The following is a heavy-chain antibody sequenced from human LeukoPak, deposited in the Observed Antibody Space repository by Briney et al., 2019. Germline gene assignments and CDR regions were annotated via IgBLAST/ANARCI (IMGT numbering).Heavy chain of an antibody. V-gene: IGHV1-18*01. Sequence: ASVKVSCKASGYTFTSYGISWVRQAPGQGLEWMGWISAYNGNTNYAQKLQGRVTMTTDTSTSTAYMELRSLRSDDTAVYYCARGNRYCSSTSCPAEYFDYWGQGTLVTVSS. CDR3: ARGNRYCSSTSCPAEYFDY. D-gene: IGHD2-2*01. CDR2: ISAYNGNT. CDR1: GYTFTSYG. J-gene: IGHJ4*02.